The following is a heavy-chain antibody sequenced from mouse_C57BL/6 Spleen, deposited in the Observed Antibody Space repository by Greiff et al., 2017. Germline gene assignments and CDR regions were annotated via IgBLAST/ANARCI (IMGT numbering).Heavy chain of an antibody. CDR3: ASQYYLSRYEYFDV. V-gene: IGHV5-15*01. J-gene: IGHJ1*03. CDR1: GFTFSDYG. D-gene: IGHD1-1*01. Sequence: EVNLVESGGGLVQPGGSLKLSCAASGFTFSDYGMAWVRQAPRQGPEWVAFISNLAYSIYYADTVTGRFPISIANAKNTLYLEMSSLRSKYTAMYYCASQYYLSRYEYFDVWGTGTTVTVSS. CDR2: ISNLAYSI.